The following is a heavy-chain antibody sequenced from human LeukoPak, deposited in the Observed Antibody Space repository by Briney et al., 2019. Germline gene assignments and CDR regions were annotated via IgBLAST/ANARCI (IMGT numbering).Heavy chain of an antibody. V-gene: IGHV1-46*01. D-gene: IGHD6-25*01. CDR2: INPSGGST. Sequence: ASVKVSCKASGYIFTSYYIHWVRQAPGQGLEWMGIINPSGGSTIYPQKFQGRVSMTRDTSTSTVYMELSSLRPEDTAVYYCARVPFLLSGFWDYWGQGTLVTVSS. CDR3: ARVPFLLSGFWDY. J-gene: IGHJ4*02. CDR1: GYIFTSYY.